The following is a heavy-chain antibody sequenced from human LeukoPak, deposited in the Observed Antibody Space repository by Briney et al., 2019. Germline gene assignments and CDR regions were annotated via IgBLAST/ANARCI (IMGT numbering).Heavy chain of an antibody. V-gene: IGHV1-18*01. Sequence: ASVKVSCKASGYTFTSYGISWVRQAPGQGLERMGWVSAYNGNTNYAQKLQGRVTMTTDTSTSTAYMELRSLRSDDTAVYYCARRPRYRSIPRLGELSLAPHHDYWGQGTLVTVSS. D-gene: IGHD3-16*02. CDR3: ARRPRYRSIPRLGELSLAPHHDY. J-gene: IGHJ4*02. CDR2: VSAYNGNT. CDR1: GYTFTSYG.